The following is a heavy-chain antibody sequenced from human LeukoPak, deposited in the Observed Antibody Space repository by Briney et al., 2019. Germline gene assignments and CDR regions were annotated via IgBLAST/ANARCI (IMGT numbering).Heavy chain of an antibody. CDR1: GLYFGDYG. CDR3: ARDWRSGYSIDF. CDR2: ITWNGETT. J-gene: IGHJ4*02. Sequence: PGGSLRLSCSASGLYFGDYGMSWVRQAPGKGLEWVSGITWNGETTSYAQSVKGRFTISRDNTRNSLYLQMNSLEADDTAFYYCARDWRSGYSIDFWGQGVLVTVSS. V-gene: IGHV3-20*04. D-gene: IGHD3-22*01.